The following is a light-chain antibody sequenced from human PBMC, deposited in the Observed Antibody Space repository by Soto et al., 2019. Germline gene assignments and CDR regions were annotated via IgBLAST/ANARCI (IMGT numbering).Light chain of an antibody. CDR2: GAS. CDR3: QQYKRWPLT. V-gene: IGKV3-15*01. J-gene: IGKJ4*01. Sequence: EIVMTQSPATLSVSAGERVSLSCRASERVSSKLAWYQQKPGQAPRLLIYGASTRAIGNPGSVSGSGSGTEFTLTISSLQSEDVAVYYCQQYKRWPLTFGGGTKVE. CDR1: ERVSSK.